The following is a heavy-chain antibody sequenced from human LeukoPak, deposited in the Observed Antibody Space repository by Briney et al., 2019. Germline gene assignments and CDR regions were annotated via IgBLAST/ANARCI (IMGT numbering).Heavy chain of an antibody. Sequence: GGSLRLSCAASGFTFSNAWMSWVRQAPGKGLEWVGRTRNKANSYTTEYAASVKGRFTISRDDSKNSLYLQMNSLKTEDTAVYYCARARLVEDIVVVPAASSYYYMDVWGKGTTVTVFS. CDR3: ARARLVEDIVVVPAASSYYYMDV. J-gene: IGHJ6*03. V-gene: IGHV3-72*01. CDR1: GFTFSNAW. D-gene: IGHD2-2*01. CDR2: TRNKANSYTT.